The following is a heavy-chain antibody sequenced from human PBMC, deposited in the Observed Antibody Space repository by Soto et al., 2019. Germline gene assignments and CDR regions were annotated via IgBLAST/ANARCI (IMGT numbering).Heavy chain of an antibody. V-gene: IGHV4-4*02. D-gene: IGHD6-19*01. CDR3: ARQYSSGWISYYYYGMDV. CDR1: GGSISSSNW. CDR2: ISHSGTT. J-gene: IGHJ6*02. Sequence: SETLCLTCAVSGGSISSSNWWSWVRQPPGKGLEWIGEISHSGTTNYNPSLKSRVTISVDKSKNQFSLKLSSVTAADTAVYYCARQYSSGWISYYYYGMDVWGQGTTVT.